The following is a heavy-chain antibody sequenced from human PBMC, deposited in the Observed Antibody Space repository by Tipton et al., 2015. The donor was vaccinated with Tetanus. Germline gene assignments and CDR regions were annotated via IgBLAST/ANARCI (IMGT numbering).Heavy chain of an antibody. Sequence: TLSLTCSVSGGSISSSSYYWGWIRQPPGKGLEWIGSVYYSGSANYNPSLKSRVTMSVDTSKNQFSLKLSSVTAADTAVYYCARGVWSPLYNWFDPWGQGTLVTVSS. V-gene: IGHV4-39*07. CDR3: ARGVWSPLYNWFDP. CDR1: GGSISSSSYY. D-gene: IGHD1-26*01. CDR2: VYYSGSA. J-gene: IGHJ5*02.